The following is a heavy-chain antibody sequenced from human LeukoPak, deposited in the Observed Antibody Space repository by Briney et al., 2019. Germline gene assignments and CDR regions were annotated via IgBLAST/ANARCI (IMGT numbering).Heavy chain of an antibody. CDR3: AKRGRRGVGPIDGDDAFDI. CDR1: RGSISSGSYY. Sequence: PSQTLSLTCTVSRGSISSGSYYWSWIRQPTGKGLEWIGRIYTSGSTNYNPSLKSRVTISVDTSKNQFSLKLSSVTAADTAVYYCAKRGRRGVGPIDGDDAFDIWGQGTMVTVSS. J-gene: IGHJ3*02. CDR2: IYTSGST. V-gene: IGHV4-61*02. D-gene: IGHD1-26*01.